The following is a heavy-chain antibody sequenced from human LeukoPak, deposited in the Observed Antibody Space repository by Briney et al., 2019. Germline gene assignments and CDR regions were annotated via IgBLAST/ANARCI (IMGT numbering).Heavy chain of an antibody. D-gene: IGHD3-3*01. CDR2: IYTSGST. CDR1: GGSISSGSYY. CDR3: ARGPRITIFGASVYYYYYYMDV. Sequence: KPSETLSLTCTVSGGSISSGSYYWSWIRQPAGKGLEWIGRIYTSGSTNYNPSLKSRVTISIDTSKNQFSLKLSSVTAADTAVYYCARGPRITIFGASVYYYYYYMDVWGKGTTVTVSS. J-gene: IGHJ6*03. V-gene: IGHV4-61*02.